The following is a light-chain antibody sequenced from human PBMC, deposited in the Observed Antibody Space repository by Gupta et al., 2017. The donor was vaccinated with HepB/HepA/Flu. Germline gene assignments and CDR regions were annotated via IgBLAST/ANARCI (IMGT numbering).Light chain of an antibody. CDR1: QSVSSSY. J-gene: IGKJ5*01. Sequence: IVLTPSPGTLSLSPGERATLSCRARQSVSSSYLAWYQQKPGQAPRLLIYGASSRATGIPDRFSGSGSGTDFTLTISRLEPEDFAVYYCQQYGSSPPVTFGQGTRLEIK. CDR3: QQYGSSPPVT. V-gene: IGKV3-20*01. CDR2: GAS.